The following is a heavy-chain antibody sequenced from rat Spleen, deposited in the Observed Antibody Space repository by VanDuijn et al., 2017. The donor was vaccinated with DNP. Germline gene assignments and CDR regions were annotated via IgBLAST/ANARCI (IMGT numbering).Heavy chain of an antibody. CDR2: MGYEGDSA. CDR1: GFTFSDYY. Sequence: EVQLVESGGGFVQPGRSLKLSCAASGFTFSDYYMAWVRQAPTEGLECVAYMGYEGDSAYHGDSVKVRFTISRDNAKSSLYLQMDSLRSEDTATYYCARPFLFNYGYTYYAMDAWGQGTSVTVSS. CDR3: ARPFLFNYGYTYYAMDA. V-gene: IGHV5-20*01. J-gene: IGHJ4*01. D-gene: IGHD1-11*01.